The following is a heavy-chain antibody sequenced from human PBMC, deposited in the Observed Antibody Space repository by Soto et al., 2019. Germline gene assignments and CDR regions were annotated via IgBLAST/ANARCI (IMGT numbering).Heavy chain of an antibody. CDR2: IIGSGGSA. V-gene: IGHV3-23*01. CDR3: ARESQTAPFYY. D-gene: IGHD2-21*02. Sequence: GVSMRLSCTAAGLKFVSYSRNWVRQAPGKGLEWVSSIIGSGGSAYYADSLKGRFSISRDNSKNTLYLDVNSLRVEDTAVYYCARESQTAPFYYWGQGTLVTVPS. J-gene: IGHJ4*02. CDR1: GLKFVSYS.